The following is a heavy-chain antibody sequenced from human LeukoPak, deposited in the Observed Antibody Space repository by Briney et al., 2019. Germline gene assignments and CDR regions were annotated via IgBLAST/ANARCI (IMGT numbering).Heavy chain of an antibody. CDR1: QFRFPFSHYG. J-gene: IGHJ4*02. Sequence: PGKSLTLSCVASQFRFPFSHYGMHWVRQAPGRGLEWVAVIWSDGTNQYYADSVKGRFTISSDNSKNTVYLQMNSLRAEDTAVYFWAKDAQRGFDYSNSLEIWGQGTRVTVSS. CDR3: AKDAQRGFDYSNSLEI. CDR2: IWSDGTNQ. V-gene: IGHV3-33*06. D-gene: IGHD4-11*01.